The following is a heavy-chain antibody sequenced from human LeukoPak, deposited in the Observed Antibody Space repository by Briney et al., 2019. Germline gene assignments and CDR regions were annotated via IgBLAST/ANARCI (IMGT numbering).Heavy chain of an antibody. Sequence: PGGSLRLSCAASGFTFSSYTMNWVRQPPGKGLEWVSNIGTSSTTIYYADSVKGRFTISRDNAKNSLYLQMNSLRAEDTALYYCAKGSWIQLWFLFDYWGQGTLVTVSS. D-gene: IGHD5-18*01. J-gene: IGHJ4*02. CDR2: IGTSSTTI. CDR3: AKGSWIQLWFLFDY. CDR1: GFTFSSYT. V-gene: IGHV3-48*04.